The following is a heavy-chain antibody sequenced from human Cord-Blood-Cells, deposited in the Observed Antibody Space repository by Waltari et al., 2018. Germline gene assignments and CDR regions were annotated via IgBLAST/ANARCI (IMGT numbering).Heavy chain of an antibody. CDR2: IIPILGIA. CDR1: GGNFSSCD. J-gene: IGHJ5*02. D-gene: IGHD1-7*01. CDR3: ARDSNWNYDWFDP. Sequence: QVQLVQSGAEVKKPGSSVKVSCKASGGNFSSCDLSWVRQAAGQGLEWMGSIIPILGIANYAQKFQGRVTITADKSTSTAYMELSSLRSEDTAVYYCARDSNWNYDWFDPWGQGTLVTVSS. V-gene: IGHV1-69*09.